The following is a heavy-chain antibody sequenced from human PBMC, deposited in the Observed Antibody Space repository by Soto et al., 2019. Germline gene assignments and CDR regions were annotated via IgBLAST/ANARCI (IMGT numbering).Heavy chain of an antibody. CDR2: ISSRSDI. J-gene: IGHJ6*01. CDR1: VFTFSIYA. V-gene: IGHV3-21*01. D-gene: IGHD2-2*02. Sequence: PGGSLLLSCAASVFTFSIYAMHWVRQAPGKGLEWVSSISSRSDIYYADSVKGRFTISRDNAKNSVSLQMNSLRAEDAAVYYCAREYTAWHLAYGLDVWGQGTTVTVSS. CDR3: AREYTAWHLAYGLDV.